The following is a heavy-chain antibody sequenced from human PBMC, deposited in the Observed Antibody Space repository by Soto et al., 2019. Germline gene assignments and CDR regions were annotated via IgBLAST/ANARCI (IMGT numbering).Heavy chain of an antibody. D-gene: IGHD2-2*01. CDR3: ARPYQRKEGVAFDI. CDR1: GGTFSSYT. CDR2: IIPILGIA. J-gene: IGHJ3*02. V-gene: IGHV1-69*02. Sequence: GASVKVSCKASGGTFSSYTISWVRQAPGQGLEWMGRIIPILGIANYAQKFQGRVTITADKSTSTAYMELSSLRSEDTAVYYCARPYQRKEGVAFDIWGQGTMVTVSS.